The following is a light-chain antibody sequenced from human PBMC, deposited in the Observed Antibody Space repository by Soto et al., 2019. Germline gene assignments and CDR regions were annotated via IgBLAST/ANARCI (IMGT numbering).Light chain of an antibody. CDR3: AAWDESLKGVV. J-gene: IGLJ2*01. CDR2: EVT. V-gene: IGLV2-14*01. Sequence: QSALTQPASVSGSPGQSITISCTGTSGDIGSYNRVSWYQQHPGKAPKRIIYEVTDRPSGVSNRFSGSKSGNTASLTISGLQAEDEAEYYCAAWDESLKGVVFGGGTKLPVL. CDR1: SGDIGSYNR.